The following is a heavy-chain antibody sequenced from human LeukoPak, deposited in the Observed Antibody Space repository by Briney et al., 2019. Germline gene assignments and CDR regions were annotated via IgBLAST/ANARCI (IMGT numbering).Heavy chain of an antibody. CDR3: ARAGIAAAGYHFDY. D-gene: IGHD6-13*01. CDR1: GFTFSSYE. Sequence: GGSLRLSCAASGFTFSSYEMNWVRQAPGKGLEWVSSISSSSSYIYYADSVKGRFTISRDNAKNSLYLQMNSLRAEDTAVYYCARAGIAAAGYHFDYWGQGTLVTVSS. J-gene: IGHJ4*02. CDR2: ISSSSSYI. V-gene: IGHV3-21*01.